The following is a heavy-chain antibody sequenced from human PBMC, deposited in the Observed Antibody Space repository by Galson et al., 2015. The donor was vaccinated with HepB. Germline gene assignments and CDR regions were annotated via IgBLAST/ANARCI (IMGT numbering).Heavy chain of an antibody. D-gene: IGHD1-26*01. CDR3: AGGGSYAMGAFDY. Sequence: SLRLSCAASGFTFSSYGMHWVRQAPGKGLEWVAVIWYDGSNKYYADSVKGRFTISRDNSKNTLYLQMNSLRAEDTAVYYCAGGGSYAMGAFDYWGQGALVTVSS. CDR1: GFTFSSYG. CDR2: IWYDGSNK. V-gene: IGHV3-33*01. J-gene: IGHJ4*02.